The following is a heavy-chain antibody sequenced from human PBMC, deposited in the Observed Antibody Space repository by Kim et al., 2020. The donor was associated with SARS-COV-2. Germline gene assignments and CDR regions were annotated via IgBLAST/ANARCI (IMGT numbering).Heavy chain of an antibody. CDR3: ARGRGGFDFWSGYYTNYFDY. V-gene: IGHV4-34*01. D-gene: IGHD3-3*01. Sequence: RVTISVDTSKNQFSLKLSSVTAADTAVYYCARGRGGFDFWSGYYTNYFDYWGQGTLVTVSS. J-gene: IGHJ4*02.